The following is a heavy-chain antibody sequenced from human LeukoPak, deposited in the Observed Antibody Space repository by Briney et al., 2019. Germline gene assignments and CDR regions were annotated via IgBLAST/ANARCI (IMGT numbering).Heavy chain of an antibody. CDR3: ARGAPSGYYCCDF. CDR2: IYYSGST. CDR1: GGSISSGGYY. V-gene: IGHV4-61*10. J-gene: IGHJ4*02. Sequence: KPSETLSLTCTVSGGSISSGGYYWSWIRQPAGKGLEWIGYIYYSGSTNYNPSLKSRVTISVDTSKNQFSLKMNSVTAADTAVYYCARGAPSGYYCCDFWGQGTLVTVSS. D-gene: IGHD3-22*01.